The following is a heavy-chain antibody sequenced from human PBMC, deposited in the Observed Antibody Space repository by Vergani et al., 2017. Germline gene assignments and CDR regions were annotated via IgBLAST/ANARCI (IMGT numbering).Heavy chain of an antibody. Sequence: QVQLQESGPGLVKPSETLSLPCTVSGGSISSYYWSWIRQPPGKVLEWIGYIYYSGSTNYNPSLKSRVTISVDTSKNHFSMKLTSVTSADTAVYYCARSPTVTTWGDAFDIWGQGTMVTVSS. CDR1: GGSISSYY. D-gene: IGHD4-17*01. CDR3: ARSPTVTTWGDAFDI. J-gene: IGHJ3*02. V-gene: IGHV4-59*01. CDR2: IYYSGST.